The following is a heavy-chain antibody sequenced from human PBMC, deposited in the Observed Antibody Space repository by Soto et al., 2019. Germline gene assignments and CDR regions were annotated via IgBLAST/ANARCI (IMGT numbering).Heavy chain of an antibody. CDR3: TRVSWSNDFWSGYSQAPGKYYFDY. Sequence: QPGGSLRLSCTASGFTFGDYAMSWFRQAPGKGLEWVGFIRSKAYGGTTEYAASVKGRFTISRDDSKSIAYLQMNSLKTEDTAVYYCTRVSWSNDFWSGYSQAPGKYYFDYWGQGTLVTVSS. CDR2: IRSKAYGGTT. J-gene: IGHJ4*02. CDR1: GFTFGDYA. V-gene: IGHV3-49*03. D-gene: IGHD3-3*01.